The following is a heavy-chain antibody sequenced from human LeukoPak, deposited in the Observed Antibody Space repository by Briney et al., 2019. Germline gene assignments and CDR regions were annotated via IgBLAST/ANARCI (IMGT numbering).Heavy chain of an antibody. Sequence: GGSLRLSCVASGFTFSSYAMSWVRQAPGKGLEWVSGISGSGGSTYYADSVKGRFTISRDNSKNTLFLQMNSLRAEDTAVYYCAKETYSSGWYPYFDYWGQGTLVTVSS. CDR2: ISGSGGST. J-gene: IGHJ4*02. V-gene: IGHV3-23*01. CDR1: GFTFSSYA. CDR3: AKETYSSGWYPYFDY. D-gene: IGHD6-19*01.